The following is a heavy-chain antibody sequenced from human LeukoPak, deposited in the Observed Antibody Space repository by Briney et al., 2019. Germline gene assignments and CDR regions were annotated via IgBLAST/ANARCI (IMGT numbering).Heavy chain of an antibody. CDR1: GGSISSYY. CDR2: IYYSGTT. J-gene: IGHJ6*02. D-gene: IGHD6-19*01. CDR3: ARDGKDSNGWYPNFYGMDV. Sequence: SETLSLTCTVSGGSISSYYWSWIRQPPGKGLEWIGYIYYSGTTNYNPSLKSRVTISVDTSKNQFSLKLSSVTAADTAVYYCARDGKDSNGWYPNFYGMDVWGQGTTVTVSS. V-gene: IGHV4-59*01.